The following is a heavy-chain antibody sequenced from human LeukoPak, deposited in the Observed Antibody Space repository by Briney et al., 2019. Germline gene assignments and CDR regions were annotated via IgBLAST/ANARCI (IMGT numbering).Heavy chain of an antibody. J-gene: IGHJ4*02. Sequence: SPETLSLTCIATGGAISNYDGSWIRQPAGKGLEWIGRIYTSGSTNYNPSLKSRVTMSVDTSKNQFSLKLSSVTAADTAVYYCARDQPHPQLLPFDYWGQGTLVTVSP. CDR1: GGAISNYD. V-gene: IGHV4-4*07. D-gene: IGHD5-24*01. CDR2: IYTSGST. CDR3: ARDQPHPQLLPFDY.